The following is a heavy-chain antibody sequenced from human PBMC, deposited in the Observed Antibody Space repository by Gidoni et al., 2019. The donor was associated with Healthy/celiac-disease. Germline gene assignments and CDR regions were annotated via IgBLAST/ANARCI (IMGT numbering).Heavy chain of an antibody. Sequence: QVQLVQSGAEVKKPGASVKVSCKASGYTFTGYYMHWVRQAPGQGLEWMGRINPNSGGTNYAQKFQGRVTMTRDTSISTAYMELSRLRSDDTAVYYCAREGFVAAPTYYYYYYMDVWGKGTTVTVSS. J-gene: IGHJ6*03. CDR1: GYTFTGYY. CDR3: AREGFVAAPTYYYYYYMDV. D-gene: IGHD2-15*01. V-gene: IGHV1-2*06. CDR2: INPNSGGT.